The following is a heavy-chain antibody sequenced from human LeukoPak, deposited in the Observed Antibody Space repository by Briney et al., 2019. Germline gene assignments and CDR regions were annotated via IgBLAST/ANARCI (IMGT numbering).Heavy chain of an antibody. V-gene: IGHV3-11*03. J-gene: IGHJ4*02. CDR3: SRTVGRCPGGNFDY. CDR2: ISDSGSYT. D-gene: IGHD3-16*01. CDR1: GFSYRGYY. Sequence: GGSLRLSCAASGFSYRGYYMSWIRQAPGKGLEWVAYISDSGSYTNHADSVRGRFTISRDNAKKSLFLQMINLRAEDTAVYYRSRTVGRCPGGNFDYRGQGALVTVSS.